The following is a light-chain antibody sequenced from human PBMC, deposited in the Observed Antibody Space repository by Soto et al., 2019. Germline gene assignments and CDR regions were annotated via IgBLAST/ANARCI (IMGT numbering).Light chain of an antibody. CDR3: QQYGSSPRT. Sequence: PGERTTLSCRASQSVSSDFFAWYQQKPGQAPRLLIYDASNRATGIPDRFSGSGSGTDFTLTIRRLEPEDFAVYYWQQYGSSPRTFGQGTNVEIK. J-gene: IGKJ1*01. CDR1: QSVSSDF. V-gene: IGKV3-20*01. CDR2: DAS.